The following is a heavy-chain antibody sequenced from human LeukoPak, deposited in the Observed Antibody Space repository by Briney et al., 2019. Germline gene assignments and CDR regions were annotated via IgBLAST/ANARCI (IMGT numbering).Heavy chain of an antibody. Sequence: PGGSLRLSCAASGFTFSSYWMSWVRQAPGKGLEWVANIKKDGSEKYYVDSVKGRFTISRDNSKNTLYLQMNSLRAEDTAVYYCAKDRGIISDYWGQGTLVTVSS. CDR2: IKKDGSEK. D-gene: IGHD3-10*01. CDR1: GFTFSSYW. V-gene: IGHV3-7*03. J-gene: IGHJ4*02. CDR3: AKDRGIISDY.